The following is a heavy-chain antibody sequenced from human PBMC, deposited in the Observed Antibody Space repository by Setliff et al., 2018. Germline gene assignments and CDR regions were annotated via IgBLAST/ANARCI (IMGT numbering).Heavy chain of an antibody. CDR3: AKGGTYRYFDF. D-gene: IGHD1-26*01. J-gene: IGHJ4*02. V-gene: IGHV4-59*01. CDR2: VYYSGTA. Sequence: PSEPLSLTCTVSGGPFSGASIWSWIRQPPGKGLEFIGYVYYSGTAKYDPSLESRAIMSVDASKNQISLKLNSVTAADTAVYYCAKGGTYRYFDFWGQGALVTVSS. CDR1: GGPFSGAS.